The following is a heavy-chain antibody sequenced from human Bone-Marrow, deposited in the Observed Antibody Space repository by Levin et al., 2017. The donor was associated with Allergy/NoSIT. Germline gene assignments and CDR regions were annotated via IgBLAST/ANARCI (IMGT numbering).Heavy chain of an antibody. CDR2: IDPSDSYT. CDR1: GYSFTSYW. J-gene: IGHJ4*02. CDR3: ARQKNDFWSGYDTWDGY. D-gene: IGHD3-3*01. Sequence: KLGESLKISCKGSGYSFTSYWISWVRQMPGKGLEWMGRIDPSDSYTNYSPSFQGHVTISADKSISTAYLQWSSLKASDTAMYYCARQKNDFWSGYDTWDGYWGQGTLVTVSS. V-gene: IGHV5-10-1*01.